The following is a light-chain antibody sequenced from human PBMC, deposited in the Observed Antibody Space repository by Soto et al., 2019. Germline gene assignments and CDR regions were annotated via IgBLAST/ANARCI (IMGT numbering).Light chain of an antibody. CDR2: EVS. CDR3: TSYTGTTILEGV. CDR1: SSDVGGYKY. V-gene: IGLV2-14*01. J-gene: IGLJ3*02. Sequence: QSVLTQPASVSGSPGQSITISCSGTSSDVGGYKYVSWYQHHPGKAPKLIIYEVSNRPSGISNRFSGSKSGNTASLTISGLQAEDEADYYCTSYTGTTILEGVFGGGTKVTVL.